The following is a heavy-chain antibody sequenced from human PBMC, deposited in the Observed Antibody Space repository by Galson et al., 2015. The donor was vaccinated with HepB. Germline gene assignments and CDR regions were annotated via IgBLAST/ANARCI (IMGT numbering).Heavy chain of an antibody. Sequence: SLRLSCAASGFTLSHYAMYWVRQAPGKGLEYVSAISSNGGSTYYANSVKGRFTISRDNSKKTMYLQMGSLRAEDMAVYYCARARIAPAGKGNYFDYWGQGTLVTVSS. J-gene: IGHJ4*02. D-gene: IGHD6-13*01. CDR1: GFTLSHYA. CDR2: ISSNGGST. CDR3: ARARIAPAGKGNYFDY. V-gene: IGHV3-64*01.